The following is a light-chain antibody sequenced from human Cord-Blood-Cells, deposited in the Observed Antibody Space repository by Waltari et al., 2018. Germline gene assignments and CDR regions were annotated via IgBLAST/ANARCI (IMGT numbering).Light chain of an antibody. J-gene: IGLJ1*01. CDR1: SSNIGAGYD. V-gene: IGLV1-40*01. CDR3: QSYDSSLSGYV. Sequence: QSVLTPPPSVSGAPGQRVTISCTGSSSNIGAGYDVHWYQQLPETAPKLLIYGNSNRPSGVPDRFSGSKSGTSASLAITGLQAEDEADYYCQSYDSSLSGYVFGTGTKVTVL. CDR2: GNS.